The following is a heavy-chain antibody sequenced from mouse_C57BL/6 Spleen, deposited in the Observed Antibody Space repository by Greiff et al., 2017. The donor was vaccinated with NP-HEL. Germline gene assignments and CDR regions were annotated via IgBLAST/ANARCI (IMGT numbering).Heavy chain of an antibody. D-gene: IGHD1-1*01. Sequence: EVKLVESGGGLVQPGGSLKLSCAASGFTFSDYYMYWVRQTPEKRLEWVAYISNGGGSTYYPDTVKGRFTISRDNAKNTLYLQMSRLKSEDTAMYYCARRGRLRYWYFDVWGTGTTVTVSS. CDR2: ISNGGGST. V-gene: IGHV5-12*01. CDR3: ARRGRLRYWYFDV. CDR1: GFTFSDYY. J-gene: IGHJ1*03.